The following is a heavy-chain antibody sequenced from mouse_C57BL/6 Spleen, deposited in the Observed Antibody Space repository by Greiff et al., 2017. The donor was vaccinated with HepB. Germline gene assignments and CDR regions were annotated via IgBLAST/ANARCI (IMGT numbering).Heavy chain of an antibody. CDR1: GYTFTDYE. V-gene: IGHV1-15*01. CDR3: TRRAYSNLYAMDY. D-gene: IGHD2-5*01. Sequence: QVQLQQSGAELVRPGASVTLSCKASGYTFTDYEMHWVKQTPVHGLEWIGAIDPETGGTAYNQKFKGKAILTADKSSSTAYMELRSLTSEDSAVYYCTRRAYSNLYAMDYWGQGTSVTVSS. J-gene: IGHJ4*01. CDR2: IDPETGGT.